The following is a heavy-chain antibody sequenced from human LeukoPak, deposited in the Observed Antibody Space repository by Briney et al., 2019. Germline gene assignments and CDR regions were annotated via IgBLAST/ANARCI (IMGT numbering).Heavy chain of an antibody. J-gene: IGHJ6*03. Sequence: SETLSLTCAVYGGSFSVYYWSWIRQPPGKGLEWIGEINHSGSTNYNPSLKSRVNISMDTSKSQFSLKLSSVTAADTAVYYCAGRRLTIFGDYYYMDVWDKGTTVTVSS. CDR2: INHSGST. V-gene: IGHV4-34*01. CDR1: GGSFSVYY. CDR3: AGRRLTIFGDYYYMDV. D-gene: IGHD3-3*01.